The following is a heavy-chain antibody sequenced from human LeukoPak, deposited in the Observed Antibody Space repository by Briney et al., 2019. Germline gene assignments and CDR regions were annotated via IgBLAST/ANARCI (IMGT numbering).Heavy chain of an antibody. CDR3: ARLRPFAEAFDY. V-gene: IGHV1-69*05. D-gene: IGHD1-14*01. J-gene: IGHJ4*02. Sequence: GASVKVSCKASGGTFSSYAISWVRQAPGQGLEWMGRIIPIFGTANYAQKFQGRVTITTDESTSTAYMELSSLRSEDTAVYYCARLRPFAEAFDYWGQGTMVTVSS. CDR1: GGTFSSYA. CDR2: IIPIFGTA.